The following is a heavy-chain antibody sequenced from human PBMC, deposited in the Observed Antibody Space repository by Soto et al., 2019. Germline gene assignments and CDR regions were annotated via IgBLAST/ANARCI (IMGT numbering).Heavy chain of an antibody. J-gene: IGHJ5*02. CDR2: ISYSGST. CDR3: AREIVTAGGNNYFDP. CDR1: GVSMSSYY. D-gene: IGHD2-21*02. Sequence: ASETLSLXCTVSGVSMSSYYWTWLRQSPGRGLEWIGYISYSGSTYYNPSLKSRVTISVDKSNNQFSLRLNSLTAADTAVYFCAREIVTAGGNNYFDPWGPGTLVTVSS. V-gene: IGHV4-59*12.